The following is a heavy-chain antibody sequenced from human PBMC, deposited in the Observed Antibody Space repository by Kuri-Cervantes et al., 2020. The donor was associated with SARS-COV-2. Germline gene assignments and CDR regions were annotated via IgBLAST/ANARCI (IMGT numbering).Heavy chain of an antibody. CDR2: INAGNGNT. V-gene: IGHV1-3*01. Sequence: ASVKVSCKASGYTFTSYAMHWVRQAPGQRLEWMGWINAGNGNTKYSQKFQGRVTITRDTSASTAYMELRSLRSDDTAVYYCARDQGIAPDYVFDYWGQGTLVTVSS. D-gene: IGHD4-17*01. J-gene: IGHJ4*02. CDR3: ARDQGIAPDYVFDY. CDR1: GYTFTSYA.